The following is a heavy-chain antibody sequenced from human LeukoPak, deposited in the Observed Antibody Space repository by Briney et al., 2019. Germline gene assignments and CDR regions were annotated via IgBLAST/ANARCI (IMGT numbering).Heavy chain of an antibody. D-gene: IGHD3-10*01. V-gene: IGHV4-34*01. J-gene: IGHJ6*02. CDR3: ARGVLWFGELPDYYYYYGMDV. CDR2: INHSGST. Sequence: SETLSLTCAVYGGSFSGYYWSWIRQPPGKGLEWIGEINHSGSTNYNPSLKSRVTISVDTSKNQFSLKLSSVTAADTAVYYCARGVLWFGELPDYYYYYGMDVWGQGTTVTVSS. CDR1: GGSFSGYY.